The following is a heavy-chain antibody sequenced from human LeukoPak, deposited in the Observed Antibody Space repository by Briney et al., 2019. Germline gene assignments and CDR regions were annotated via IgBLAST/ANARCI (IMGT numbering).Heavy chain of an antibody. CDR2: INTNTGNP. D-gene: IGHD2-8*01. CDR1: GYIFTNYV. J-gene: IGHJ4*02. Sequence: GASVKVSCKASGYIFTNYVLHWVRQAPGQGLEWMGWINTNTGNPTYAQGFTGRFVFPLDTSVSTAYLQISSLKADDTAMYYCARGDYGTHGYQTRWGQGTLVTVSS. CDR3: ARGDYGTHGYQTR. V-gene: IGHV7-4-1*02.